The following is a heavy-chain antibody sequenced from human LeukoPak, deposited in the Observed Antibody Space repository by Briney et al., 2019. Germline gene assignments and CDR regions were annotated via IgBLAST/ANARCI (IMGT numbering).Heavy chain of an antibody. CDR1: GFTFSDHY. J-gene: IGHJ4*02. CDR3: ARWYSGSQYFDY. Sequence: GGSLRLSCAASGFTFSDHYMNWVRQAPGKGLEWVSSISSTSSYIYYPDSLKGRFTISRDNAKNSLYLQMNSLRAEDTAVYYCARWYSGSQYFDYWGQGTLVTVSS. CDR2: ISSTSSYI. V-gene: IGHV3-21*01. D-gene: IGHD1-26*01.